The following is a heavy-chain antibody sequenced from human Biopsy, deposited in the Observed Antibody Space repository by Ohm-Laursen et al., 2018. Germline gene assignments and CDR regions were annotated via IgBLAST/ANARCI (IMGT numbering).Heavy chain of an antibody. CDR2: TYYSGST. CDR3: VRSNYHYYGFDV. CDR1: GGSISRDY. V-gene: IGHV4-59*01. Sequence: GTLSFTCTVSGGSISRDYWAWIRQPPGKGLQWIGYTYYSGSTNYNPSLNSRVAIAVDTSKNQFSLRLTSVTAADTAVYYCVRSNYHYYGFDVWGQGTTVTVSS. J-gene: IGHJ6*02.